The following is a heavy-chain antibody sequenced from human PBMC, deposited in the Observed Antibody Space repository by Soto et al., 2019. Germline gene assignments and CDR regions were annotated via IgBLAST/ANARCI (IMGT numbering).Heavy chain of an antibody. J-gene: IGHJ6*02. CDR2: ISGSGGST. CDR1: GFTFSSYA. D-gene: IGHD3-22*01. Sequence: LRLSCAASGFTFSSYAMSWVRQAPGKGLEWVSAISGSGGSTYYADSVKGRFTISRDNSKDKLYLQMNRLRAEETAVYYCAKDDTAEQSGYYSPAYGMDVWGQGNTVTVSS. CDR3: AKDDTAEQSGYYSPAYGMDV. V-gene: IGHV3-23*01.